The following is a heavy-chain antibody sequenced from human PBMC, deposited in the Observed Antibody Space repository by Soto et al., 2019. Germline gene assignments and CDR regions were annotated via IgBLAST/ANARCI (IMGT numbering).Heavy chain of an antibody. J-gene: IGHJ6*02. CDR2: INAGNGNT. V-gene: IGHV1-3*01. CDR1: GYTFTSYA. D-gene: IGHD3-16*01. CDR3: AMVDVYVTPSPQDV. Sequence: ASVKVSCKASGYTFTSYAMHWVRQAPGQRLEWMGWINAGNGNTKYSQNFQGRVTITTDTSTSTAYMELRSLRSNDTAIYYCAMVDVYVTPSPQDVWGQGTTVTVSS.